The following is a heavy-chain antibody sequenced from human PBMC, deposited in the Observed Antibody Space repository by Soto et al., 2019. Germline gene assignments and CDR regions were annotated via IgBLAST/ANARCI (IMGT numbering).Heavy chain of an antibody. Sequence: PGGSLRLSCAASGFTFSSYAMSWVRQAPGKGLEWVSAISGSGGSTYYADSVKGRFTISRDNSKNTLYLQMNSLRAEDTAVYYCARGSYYYDSSGYAFDIWGQGTMVTVSS. CDR1: GFTFSSYA. V-gene: IGHV3-23*01. J-gene: IGHJ3*02. D-gene: IGHD3-22*01. CDR2: ISGSGGST. CDR3: ARGSYYYDSSGYAFDI.